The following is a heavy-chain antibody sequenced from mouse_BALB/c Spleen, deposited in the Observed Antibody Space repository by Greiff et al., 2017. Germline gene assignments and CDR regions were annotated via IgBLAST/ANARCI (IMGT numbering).Heavy chain of an antibody. CDR1: GYTFTSYY. D-gene: IGHD2-3*01. V-gene: IGHV1S81*02. J-gene: IGHJ3*01. Sequence: QVQLQQSGAELVKPGASVKLSCKASGYTFTSYYMYWVKQRPGQGLEWIGEINPSNGGTNFNEKFKSKATLTVDKSSSTAYMQLSSLTSEDSAVYYCTRMGGYYSWFAYWGQGTLVTVSA. CDR3: TRMGGYYSWFAY. CDR2: INPSNGGT.